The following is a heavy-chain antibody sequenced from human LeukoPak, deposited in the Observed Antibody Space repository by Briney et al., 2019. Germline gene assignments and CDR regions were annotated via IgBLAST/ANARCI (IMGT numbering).Heavy chain of an antibody. CDR1: GFTFSSYW. J-gene: IGHJ4*02. Sequence: GGSLRLSCAASGFTFSSYWMSWVRQAPGKGLEWVAKIKQDGSEKYYVDSVKGRFTISRDNAKNSLYLQMNSLRAEDTAVYYCARDREPVADYYFDYWGQGTLVTVSS. D-gene: IGHD6-19*01. CDR2: IKQDGSEK. V-gene: IGHV3-7*01. CDR3: ARDREPVADYYFDY.